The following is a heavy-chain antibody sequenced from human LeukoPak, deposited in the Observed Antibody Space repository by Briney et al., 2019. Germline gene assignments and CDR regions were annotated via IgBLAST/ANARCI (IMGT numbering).Heavy chain of an antibody. V-gene: IGHV1-69*13. Sequence: EASVKVSCKASGGTFTSYAISSVRQAPGQGLEWMGGIIPIFGTANYAQKFQGRVTITADESTSTDYMELSSLRSEDTAVYYCARDKFDIVVVPAASRSDAFDIWGQGTMVTVSS. CDR2: IIPIFGTA. J-gene: IGHJ3*02. D-gene: IGHD2-2*01. CDR1: GGTFTSYA. CDR3: ARDKFDIVVVPAASRSDAFDI.